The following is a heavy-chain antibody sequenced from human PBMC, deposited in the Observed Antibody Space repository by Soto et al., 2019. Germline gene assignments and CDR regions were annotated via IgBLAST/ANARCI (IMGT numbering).Heavy chain of an antibody. CDR1: GFTFSSYA. CDR2: ISYDGSNK. Sequence: QVQLVESGGGVVQPGRSLRLSCAASGFTFSSYAMHWVRQAPGKGLEWVAVISYDGSNKYYADSVKGRFTISRDNSKNXLYLQMNSLRAEDTAVYYCARSILSIVVVVAATDYWGQGTLVTVSS. J-gene: IGHJ4*02. CDR3: ARSILSIVVVVAATDY. V-gene: IGHV3-30-3*01. D-gene: IGHD2-15*01.